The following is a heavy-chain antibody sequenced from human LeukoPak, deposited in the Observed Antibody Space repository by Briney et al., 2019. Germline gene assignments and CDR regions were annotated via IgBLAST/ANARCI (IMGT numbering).Heavy chain of an antibody. CDR3: GKDLHFYVAMDV. CDR2: IIPIFGTA. CDR1: GGTFSSYA. V-gene: IGHV1-69*13. J-gene: IGHJ6*02. Sequence: SVKVSCKASGGTFSSYAISWVRQAPGQGLEWMGGIIPIFGTANYAQKFQGRVTITADESTSTAYMELSSLRSEDTAVYYCGKDLHFYVAMDVWGQGTTVTVSS. D-gene: IGHD2/OR15-2a*01.